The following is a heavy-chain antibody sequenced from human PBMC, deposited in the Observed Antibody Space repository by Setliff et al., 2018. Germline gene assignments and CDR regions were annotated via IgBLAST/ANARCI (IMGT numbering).Heavy chain of an antibody. CDR1: GYTFTSYY. CDR3: ARDLGDSGSYSPGSDY. CDR2: INPNTGGT. Sequence: GASVKVSCKASGYTFTSYYTHWVRQAPGQGLEWMGRINPNTGGTNSAQKFQGRVTMTTDTSISTAYLEVSGLTYDDTAVYYCARDLGDSGSYSPGSDYWGQGTLVTVSS. J-gene: IGHJ4*02. V-gene: IGHV1-2*06. D-gene: IGHD1-26*01.